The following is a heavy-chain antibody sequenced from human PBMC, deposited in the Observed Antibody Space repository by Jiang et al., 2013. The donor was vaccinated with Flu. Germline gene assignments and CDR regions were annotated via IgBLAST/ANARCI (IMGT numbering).Heavy chain of an antibody. CDR2: IYWDDDK. Sequence: KPTQTLTLTCTFSGFSLITNGVGVGWVRQPPGKDLEWLALIYWDDDKRYSPSLRSRLSITKDTSKNQVVLAMTNVDPVDTATYYCARVTITFGGIITIPALNAFDIWARDNGHRLF. D-gene: IGHD3-16*02. V-gene: IGHV2-5*02. CDR3: ARVTITFGGIITIPALNAFDI. CDR1: GFSLITNGVG. J-gene: IGHJ3*02.